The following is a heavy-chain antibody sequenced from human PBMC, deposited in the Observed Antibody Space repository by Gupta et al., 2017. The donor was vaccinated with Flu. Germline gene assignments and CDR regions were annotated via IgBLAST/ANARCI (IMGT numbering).Heavy chain of an antibody. V-gene: IGHV4-4*07. D-gene: IGHD3-3*01. J-gene: IGHJ6*02. Sequence: QVQLQESGPGLGKPSETLSLTCNVSGGSISSYYWSWIRQPAGTGLVWIGRIYTSGSTNYNPSLKSRVTMSVDTSKNQFSLKLSSVTAADTAVYYCARDSPPAHSDFWSGYYTPYYYYGMDVWGQGTTVTVSS. CDR3: ARDSPPAHSDFWSGYYTPYYYYGMDV. CDR2: IYTSGST. CDR1: GGSISSYY.